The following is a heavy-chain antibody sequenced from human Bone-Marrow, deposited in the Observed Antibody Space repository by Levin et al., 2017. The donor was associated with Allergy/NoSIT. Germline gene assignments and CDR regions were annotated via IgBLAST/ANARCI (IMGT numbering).Heavy chain of an antibody. V-gene: IGHV5-10-1*01. Sequence: GESLKISCKGSGYSFTSYWISWVRQMPGKGLEWMGRIDPSDAYTNYSPAFQGHVTISADTSINTAYLQWSSLKSSDTAMYYCARRISSGWYSGEDWGQGTLVTVSS. CDR2: IDPSDAYT. D-gene: IGHD6-19*01. J-gene: IGHJ4*02. CDR3: ARRISSGWYSGED. CDR1: GYSFTSYW.